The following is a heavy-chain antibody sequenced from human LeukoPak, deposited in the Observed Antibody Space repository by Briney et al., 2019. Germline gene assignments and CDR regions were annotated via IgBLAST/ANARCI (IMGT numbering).Heavy chain of an antibody. CDR2: IYHSGST. Sequence: SETLSLTCTVSGGSISSSSYYWGWIRQPPGKGLEWIGSIYHSGSTYYNPSLKSRVTISVDTSKNQFSLKLSSVTAADTAVYYCASRLRGLLLGEYHYFDYWGQGTLVTVSS. CDR3: ASRLRGLLLGEYHYFDY. CDR1: GGSISSSSYY. V-gene: IGHV4-39*07. D-gene: IGHD3-22*01. J-gene: IGHJ4*02.